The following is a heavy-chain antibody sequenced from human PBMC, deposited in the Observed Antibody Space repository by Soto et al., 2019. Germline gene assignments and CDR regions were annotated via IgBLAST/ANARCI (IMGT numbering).Heavy chain of an antibody. J-gene: IGHJ4*02. CDR3: VRSKLGSLKTFDY. V-gene: IGHV3-72*01. CDR1: GFTFSDHY. Sequence: EVQLVESGGGLVQPGGSLRLSCAASGFTFSDHYMDWVRQAPGKGLEWAGRIKNKDNSYTTEYAASVKGRFTISRDDSKNYLYLHMNSLKTEDTAVYYCVRSKLGSLKTFDYWGQGTLVTVSS. D-gene: IGHD6-13*01. CDR2: IKNKDNSYTT.